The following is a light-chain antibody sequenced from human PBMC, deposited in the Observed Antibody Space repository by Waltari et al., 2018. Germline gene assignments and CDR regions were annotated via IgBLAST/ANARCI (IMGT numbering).Light chain of an antibody. CDR2: LGS. CDR3: MQGLQTPAYT. Sequence: DIVMTQSPLSLPVSPGEPASISCRSSQSLLHRNGYNYLDWYLQKPGHSPQLLIYLGSNRASGVPDRFSGSGSGTDFTRNISRVEAEDVGVDYCMQGLQTPAYTFGQGTRLEI. J-gene: IGKJ2*01. CDR1: QSLLHRNGYNY. V-gene: IGKV2-28*01.